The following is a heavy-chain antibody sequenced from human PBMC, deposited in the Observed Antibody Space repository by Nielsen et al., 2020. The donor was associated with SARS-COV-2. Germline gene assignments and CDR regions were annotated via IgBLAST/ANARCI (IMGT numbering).Heavy chain of an antibody. CDR3: ARMRNAVATRYFDY. J-gene: IGHJ4*02. D-gene: IGHD5-12*01. V-gene: IGHV4-61*01. CDR2: IYYSGST. CDR1: GGSVSSGSYY. Sequence: SETLSLTCTVSGGSVSSGSYYWSWIRQPPGKGLEWIGYIYYSGSTNYNPSLKSRVTISVDTSKNQFSLKLSSVTAADTAVYYCARMRNAVATRYFDYWGQGTLVTVSS.